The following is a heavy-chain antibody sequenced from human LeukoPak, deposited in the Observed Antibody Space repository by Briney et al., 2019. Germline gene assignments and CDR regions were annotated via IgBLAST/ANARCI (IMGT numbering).Heavy chain of an antibody. Sequence: ASVKVSCKASGYTFTRYAIYWVRQATGQGLEWMGWMNPNSGNTGYAQKFQGRVTITRNTSISTAYMELSSLRSEDTAVYYCTVQSDYDSSGYYYIWGQGTLVTVSS. V-gene: IGHV1-8*03. CDR3: TVQSDYDSSGYYYI. CDR1: GYTFTRYA. D-gene: IGHD3-22*01. J-gene: IGHJ4*02. CDR2: MNPNSGNT.